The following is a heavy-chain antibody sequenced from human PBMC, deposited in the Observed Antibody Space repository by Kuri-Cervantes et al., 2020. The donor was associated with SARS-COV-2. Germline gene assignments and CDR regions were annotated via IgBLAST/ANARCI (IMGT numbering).Heavy chain of an antibody. CDR3: ARDPHNY. D-gene: IGHD5-24*01. V-gene: IGHV3-30-3*01. CDR1: GFTFSSYA. CDR2: ISYDGSNK. Sequence: GGSLRLSCAASGFTFSSYAMHWVRQAPGKGLEWVAVISYDGSNKYYADSVKGRFTISRDKSKNTLYLQMNSLRAEDTAVYYCARDPHNYWGQGTLVTVSS. J-gene: IGHJ4*02.